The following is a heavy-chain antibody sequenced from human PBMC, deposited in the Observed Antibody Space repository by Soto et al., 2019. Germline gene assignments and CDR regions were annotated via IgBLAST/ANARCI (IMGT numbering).Heavy chain of an antibody. Sequence: PXETLSFLCAVSGGSFNSSYSSWIQQPPGIGLEWIGYIYYSGSTNYNPSLKSRVTIAVDTSKNQFSLMLSSVTAADTAVYYCARGDFWSGYFSVKVGGPYGMDVWGRVCTVTFS. CDR1: GGSFNSSY. V-gene: IGHV4-59*01. CDR2: IYYSGST. CDR3: ARGDFWSGYFSVKVGGPYGMDV. J-gene: IGHJ6*02. D-gene: IGHD3-3*01.